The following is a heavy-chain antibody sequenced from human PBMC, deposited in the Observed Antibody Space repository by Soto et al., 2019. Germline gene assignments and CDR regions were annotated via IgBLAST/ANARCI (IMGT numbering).Heavy chain of an antibody. CDR2: IYHSGST. V-gene: IGHV4-30-2*06. J-gene: IGHJ5*02. D-gene: IGHD6-6*01. CDR1: GGTITSGRSS. CDR3: VRESVASGPNYFDT. Sequence: QLQLQESGSGLVKPSQTLSLTCSVSGGTITSGRSSWNWIRQSPGKGLEWIAYIYHSGSTYYNPSLKSRVTISVDRSEKQFSLKLTSVTAADTAVYYCVRESVASGPNYFDTWGPGTLVTVSS.